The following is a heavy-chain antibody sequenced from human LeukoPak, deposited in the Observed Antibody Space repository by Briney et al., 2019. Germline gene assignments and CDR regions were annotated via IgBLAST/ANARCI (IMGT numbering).Heavy chain of an antibody. CDR2: IYDSGST. Sequence: SQTLSLTCTVSGGSISSGGYYWSWIRQHPGKGLEWIGYIYDSGSTYYNPSLKSRVTIPVDTSKNQFSLKLSSVTAADTAVYYCARAEYDSSGYYLDYWDQGTLVTVSS. CDR1: GGSISSGGYY. CDR3: ARAEYDSSGYYLDY. V-gene: IGHV4-31*03. J-gene: IGHJ4*02. D-gene: IGHD3-22*01.